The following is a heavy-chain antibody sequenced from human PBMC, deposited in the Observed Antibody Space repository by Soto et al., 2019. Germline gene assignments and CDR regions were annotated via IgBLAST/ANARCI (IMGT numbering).Heavy chain of an antibody. CDR1: GYSFTSYW. CDR2: IYPGDSDT. D-gene: IGHD6-13*01. Sequence: GESLKISCKGSGYSFTSYWIGWVRQMPGKGLEWMGIIYPGDSDTRYSPSFQGQVTISADKSISTAYLQWSSLKALDTAMYYCARHPPSIAAAGTGWFDPWGQGTLVTVSS. J-gene: IGHJ5*02. V-gene: IGHV5-51*01. CDR3: ARHPPSIAAAGTGWFDP.